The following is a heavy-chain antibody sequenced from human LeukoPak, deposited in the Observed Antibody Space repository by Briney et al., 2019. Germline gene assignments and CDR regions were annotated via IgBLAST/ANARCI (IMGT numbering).Heavy chain of an antibody. J-gene: IGHJ4*02. V-gene: IGHV4-31*03. CDR3: ARARRDGYNYFDY. CDR2: IYYSGST. CDR1: GGSISSGSYY. Sequence: SETLSLTCTVSGGSISSGSYYWSWIRQHPGKGMEWIGYIYYSGSTYYNPSLKSRVIISVDTSKNQFSLKLSSVTDTAVYYCARARRDGYNYFDYWGQGALVTVSS. D-gene: IGHD5-12*01.